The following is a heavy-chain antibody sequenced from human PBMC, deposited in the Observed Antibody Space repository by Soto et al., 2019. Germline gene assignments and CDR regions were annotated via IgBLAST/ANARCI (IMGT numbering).Heavy chain of an antibody. V-gene: IGHV3-21*01. J-gene: IGHJ6*03. CDR2: ISSGRSYI. CDR1: GFTFSSYS. D-gene: IGHD6-13*01. Sequence: EVQLVESGGGLVKPGGSLRLSCAASGFTFSSYSMNWVRQAPGKGLAWVSSISSGRSYIYYADSVKGRFTVSRDNAKNPRDLQMNSLRAEDTAVYYCARDQVRRRAAAEYYYMDVWGKGTTVTVSS. CDR3: ARDQVRRRAAAEYYYMDV.